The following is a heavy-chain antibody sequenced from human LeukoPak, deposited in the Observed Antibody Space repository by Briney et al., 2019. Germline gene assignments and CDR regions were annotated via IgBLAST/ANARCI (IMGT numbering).Heavy chain of an antibody. CDR3: ARGFGRP. CDR1: GFTVSSTY. J-gene: IGHJ5*02. CDR2: IKQDGSEK. V-gene: IGHV3-7*01. Sequence: GGSLRLSCAASGFTVSSTYMSWVRQAPGKGLEWVANIKQDGSEKYYVDSMKGRFTISRDNAKKSLYLQMNSLRAEDTAVYYCARGFGRPWGQGTLVTVSS. D-gene: IGHD3-16*01.